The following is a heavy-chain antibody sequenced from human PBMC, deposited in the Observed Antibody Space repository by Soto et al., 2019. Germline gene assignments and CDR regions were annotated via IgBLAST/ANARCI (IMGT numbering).Heavy chain of an antibody. D-gene: IGHD2-2*01. CDR2: IYHSGST. Sequence: SETLSLTCTVSGDSISSGGSYWNWIRQPPGKGLEWIGYIYHSGSTKYNPSLKSRVTISVDTSKNQFSLRLSSVTAADTAVHYCARHNLDCSSSSCYWIVDYWGQGTLVTVSS. CDR1: GDSISSGGSY. V-gene: IGHV4-61*08. CDR3: ARHNLDCSSSSCYWIVDY. J-gene: IGHJ4*02.